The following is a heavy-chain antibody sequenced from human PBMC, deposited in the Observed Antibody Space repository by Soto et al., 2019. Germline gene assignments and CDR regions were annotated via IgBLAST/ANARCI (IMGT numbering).Heavy chain of an antibody. CDR1: GFTFTNYG. J-gene: IGHJ5*02. Sequence: EVQLVESGGGLVQPGGSLRLSCTTSGFTFTNYGMHWVRQTPGKGLEWISFISRSSAVIHYAESVRGRFIISRDNARNSLSLQMNSLTDEDTAVYYCARAVAGADNWVGPWGQGTLVSVSS. CDR3: ARAVAGADNWVGP. V-gene: IGHV3-48*02. D-gene: IGHD2-15*01. CDR2: ISRSSAVI.